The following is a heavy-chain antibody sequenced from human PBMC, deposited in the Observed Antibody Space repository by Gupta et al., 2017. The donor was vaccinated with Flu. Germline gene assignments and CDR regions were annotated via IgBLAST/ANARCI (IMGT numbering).Heavy chain of an antibody. V-gene: IGHV3-23*01. CDR1: GFTFSSYA. CDR3: AKDPIWGMYSSSWFDY. D-gene: IGHD6-13*01. CDR2: ISGSGGST. J-gene: IGHJ4*02. Sequence: EVQLLESGGGLVQPGGSLRLSCEASGFTFSSYAMSWVRQAPGKGLEWVSAISGSGGSTYYADSVKVRFTISRDNSKNTLYLQMNSLRAEDTAVYYCAKDPIWGMYSSSWFDYWGQGTLVTVSS.